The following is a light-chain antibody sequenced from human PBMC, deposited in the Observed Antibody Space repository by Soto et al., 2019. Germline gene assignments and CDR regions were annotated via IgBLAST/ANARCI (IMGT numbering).Light chain of an antibody. J-gene: IGKJ5*01. CDR1: QSVSSN. V-gene: IGKV3-15*01. Sequence: EVMMLQSLATVSVSPGERATLCCRASQSVSSNLAWYQQKPGQAPRLLIYGASTRATGIPARFSGSGSGTEFTLTISSLQSEDFAVYYCQQYNNWPFITFGQGTLLVI. CDR2: GAS. CDR3: QQYNNWPFIT.